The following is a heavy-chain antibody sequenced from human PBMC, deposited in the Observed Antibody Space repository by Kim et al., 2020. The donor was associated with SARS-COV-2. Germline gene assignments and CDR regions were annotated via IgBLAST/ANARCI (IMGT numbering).Heavy chain of an antibody. D-gene: IGHD4-4*01. J-gene: IGHJ4*02. CDR1: GFTFSSYA. V-gene: IGHV3-30-3*01. CDR3: ARVGPTVDYSRSFDS. Sequence: GGSLRLSCAASGFTFSSYAMHWVRQAPGKGLEWVAVISYDGSNKYYADSVKGRFTISRDNSKNTLYLQMNSLRAEDTAVYYCARVGPTVDYSRSFDSWGQGTLVTVSS. CDR2: ISYDGSNK.